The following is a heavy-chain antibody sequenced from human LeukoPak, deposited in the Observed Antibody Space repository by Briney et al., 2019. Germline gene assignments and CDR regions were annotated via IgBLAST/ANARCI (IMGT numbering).Heavy chain of an antibody. Sequence: GASVKVSCKASGYTFTSYGISWVRQAPGQGLEWMGWISAYNGNTNYAQKLQGRVTMTTDTSTSTAYMGLRSLRSDDTAVYYCARDPPLGVVVPAAMFGDYYYYYYGMDVWGQGTTVTVSS. J-gene: IGHJ6*02. CDR2: ISAYNGNT. CDR1: GYTFTSYG. CDR3: ARDPPLGVVVPAAMFGDYYYYYYGMDV. V-gene: IGHV1-18*01. D-gene: IGHD2-2*01.